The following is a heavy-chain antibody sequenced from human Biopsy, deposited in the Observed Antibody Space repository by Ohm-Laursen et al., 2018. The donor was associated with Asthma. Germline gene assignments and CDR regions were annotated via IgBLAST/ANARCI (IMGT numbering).Heavy chain of an antibody. CDR2: VSSDGHNK. CDR3: ARQSGQEYGDSSGFDI. V-gene: IGHV3-30*03. J-gene: IGHJ3*02. D-gene: IGHD3-22*01. CDR1: GFVFSQCG. Sequence: SLRLSCAAAGFVFSQCGMHWVRQGPGKGLEWVALVSSDGHNKYYEDSVKGRFTISRDNSRNRLYLQINRLTVEDSAVYFCARQSGQEYGDSSGFDIWGQGTKVAVSS.